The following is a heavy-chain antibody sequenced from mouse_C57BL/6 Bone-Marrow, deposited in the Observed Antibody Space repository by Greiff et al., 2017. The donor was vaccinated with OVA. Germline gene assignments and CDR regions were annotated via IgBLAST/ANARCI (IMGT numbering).Heavy chain of an antibody. J-gene: IGHJ4*01. CDR2: IDPSDSET. D-gene: IGHD3-2*02. CDR3: ARKGYDHYAMDY. V-gene: IGHV1-52*01. Sequence: QVQLQQPGAELVRPGSSVKLSCKASGYTFTSYWMHWVKQRPIQGLEWIGNIDPSDSETHYNQKFKDKATLTVDKSSSTAYMQLSSLTSEDSAVYYCARKGYDHYAMDYWGQGTSVTVSS. CDR1: GYTFTSYW.